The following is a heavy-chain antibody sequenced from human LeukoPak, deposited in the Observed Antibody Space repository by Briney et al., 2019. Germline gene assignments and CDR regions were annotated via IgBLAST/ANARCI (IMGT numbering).Heavy chain of an antibody. D-gene: IGHD6-13*01. V-gene: IGHV1-2*02. Sequence: VKVSCKASGYTFTGYYMHWVRQAPGQGLEWMGWINPNSGGTNYAQKFQGRVTMTRDTYISTAYMELSRLRSDDTAVYYCARDRQQLVRRGYWFDPWGQGTLVTVSS. J-gene: IGHJ5*02. CDR3: ARDRQQLVRRGYWFDP. CDR1: GYTFTGYY. CDR2: INPNSGGT.